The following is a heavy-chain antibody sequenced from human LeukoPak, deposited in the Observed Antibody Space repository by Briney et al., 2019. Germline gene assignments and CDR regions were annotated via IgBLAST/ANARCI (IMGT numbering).Heavy chain of an antibody. CDR2: IKSKPDGGTT. CDR1: GFTFGNTW. D-gene: IGHD3-9*01. J-gene: IGHJ4*02. Sequence: GGSLRLSCEASGFTFGNTWMNWVRQTPGKGLEWVGRIKSKPDGGTTNYAAPVKGRFTISRDDSRKSVFLQMDSLKSEDTAVYYCTTDLLGGAVKALAATGPLGWGQGTQVTVSS. CDR3: TTDLLGGAVKALAATGPLG. V-gene: IGHV3-15*07.